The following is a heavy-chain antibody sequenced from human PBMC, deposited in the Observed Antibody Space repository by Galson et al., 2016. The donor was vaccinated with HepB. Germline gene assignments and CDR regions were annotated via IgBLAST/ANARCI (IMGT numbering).Heavy chain of an antibody. CDR3: VRDRRLQGLDY. J-gene: IGHJ4*02. V-gene: IGHV4-31*03. Sequence: TLSLTCTVSGDSITSGGCYWSWVRQHPGKGLEWIGYIYHSGSAYYNPSLKSRLSMSVDTSKNQFSLKLNSLAAADTAIYYCVRDRRLQGLDYWGQGILVTVSS. CDR2: IYHSGSA. CDR1: GDSITSGGCY. D-gene: IGHD5-24*01.